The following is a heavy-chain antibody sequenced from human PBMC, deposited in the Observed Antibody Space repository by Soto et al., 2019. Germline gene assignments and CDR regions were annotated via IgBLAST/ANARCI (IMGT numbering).Heavy chain of an antibody. V-gene: IGHV1-3*01. CDR3: ARDDGDSYYDSSGSLGNWFDP. CDR1: GYTFTSYA. D-gene: IGHD3-22*01. CDR2: INAGNGNT. J-gene: IGHJ5*02. Sequence: ASVKVSFKASGYTFTSYAMHWVRQAPGQRLEWMGWINAGNGNTKYSQKFQGRVTITRDTSASTAYMELSSLRSEDTAVYYCARDDGDSYYDSSGSLGNWFDPWGQGTLVTVSS.